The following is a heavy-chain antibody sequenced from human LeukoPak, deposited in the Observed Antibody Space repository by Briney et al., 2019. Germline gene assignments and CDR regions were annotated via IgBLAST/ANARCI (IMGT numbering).Heavy chain of an antibody. J-gene: IGHJ2*01. Sequence: GGSLRLSCAASGXTVXSNYXSXVXQAPGXGLEWVSVIXSGGSTYYADSVKXRFTISRDDSKNTLYLQMNSLRAEDTAVYYCARDRVAVAGIYWYFDLWGRGTLVTVSS. CDR3: ARDRVAVAGIYWYFDL. D-gene: IGHD6-19*01. CDR2: IXSGGST. CDR1: GXTVXSNY. V-gene: IGHV3-53*01.